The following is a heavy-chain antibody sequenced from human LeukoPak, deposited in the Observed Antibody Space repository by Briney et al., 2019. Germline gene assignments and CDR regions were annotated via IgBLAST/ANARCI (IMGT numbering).Heavy chain of an antibody. J-gene: IGHJ4*02. CDR2: IGTSVDNT. Sequence: GGTLRLSCAASGFTFRNYGLTWVRQTPGKGLAWVSSIGTSVDNTYYADSVEGRFTISRDNSKNTLYLQMNSLRADDTAVYYCAKGQGTTIGRFESWGQGTLVTVSS. CDR3: AKGQGTTIGRFES. D-gene: IGHD3-22*01. V-gene: IGHV3-23*01. CDR1: GFTFRNYG.